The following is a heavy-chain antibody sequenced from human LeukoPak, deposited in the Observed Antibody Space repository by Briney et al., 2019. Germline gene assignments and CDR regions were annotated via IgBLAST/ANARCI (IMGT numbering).Heavy chain of an antibody. D-gene: IGHD6-6*01. CDR1: GLTFTNYW. Sequence: GGSLRLSCAASGLTFTNYWMLWVRQAPGKGLVWVSRIERDGSSTRYADPVKGRFLMSRDNAKNTVDLQMNSLRAEDTAVYYCARAAYSSSPDYWGQGTLVTVSS. CDR3: ARAAYSSSPDY. CDR2: IERDGSST. V-gene: IGHV3-74*01. J-gene: IGHJ4*02.